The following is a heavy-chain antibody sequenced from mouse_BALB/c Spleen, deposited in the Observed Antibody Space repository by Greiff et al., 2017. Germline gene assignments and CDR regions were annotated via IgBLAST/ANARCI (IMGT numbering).Heavy chain of an antibody. CDR1: GYSFTGYY. J-gene: IGHJ2*01. Sequence: VQLQQSGPELVKPGASVKISCKASGYSFTGYYMHWVKQSHVKSLEWIGRINPYNGATSYNQNFKDKASLTVDKSSSTAYMELHSLTSEDSAVYYCAREGGSSYFDYWGQGTTLTVSS. CDR2: INPYNGAT. D-gene: IGHD1-1*01. V-gene: IGHV1-26*01. CDR3: AREGGSSYFDY.